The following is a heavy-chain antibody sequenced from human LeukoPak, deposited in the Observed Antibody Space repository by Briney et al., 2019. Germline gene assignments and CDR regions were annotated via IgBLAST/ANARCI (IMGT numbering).Heavy chain of an antibody. D-gene: IGHD1/OR15-1a*01. CDR1: GFTFSSYS. CDR3: ARVVSIEQYYFDY. V-gene: IGHV3-21*01. CDR2: ISSSSSYI. J-gene: IGHJ4*02. Sequence: GGSLRLPCAASGFTFSSYSMNWVRQAPGKGLEWVSSISSSSSYIYYADSVKGRFTISRDNAKNSLYLQMNSLRAEDTAVYYCARVVSIEQYYFDYWGQGTLVTVSS.